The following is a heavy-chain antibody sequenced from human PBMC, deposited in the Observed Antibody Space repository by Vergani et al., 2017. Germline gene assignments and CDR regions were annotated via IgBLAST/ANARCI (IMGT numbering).Heavy chain of an antibody. Sequence: QVQLQESGPGLVKPSGTLSLTCAVSGGSISSSNWWSWVRQPPGKGLEWVSYISSSSSYTNYADSVKGRFTISRDNAKNSLYLQMNSLRAEDTAVYYCARDLIEGFGDYEANWFDPWGQGTLVTVSS. CDR2: ISSSSSYT. V-gene: IGHV3-11*05. CDR3: ARDLIEGFGDYEANWFDP. J-gene: IGHJ5*02. D-gene: IGHD3-10*01. CDR1: GGSISSSN.